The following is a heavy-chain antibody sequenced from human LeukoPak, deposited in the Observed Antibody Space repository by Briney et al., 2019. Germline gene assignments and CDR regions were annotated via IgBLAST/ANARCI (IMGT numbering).Heavy chain of an antibody. CDR2: IYYSGST. Sequence: PSETLSLTCTVSGGSVSSSGYYWGWIRQPPEKGLEWIGSIYYSGSTYYNPSLKSRVTISVDTSKNQFSLKLSSVTAADTAVYYCARLSMLGYCSGGSCSLAMDVWGKGTTVTISS. V-gene: IGHV4-39*01. CDR3: ARLSMLGYCSGGSCSLAMDV. D-gene: IGHD2-15*01. CDR1: GGSVSSSGYY. J-gene: IGHJ6*04.